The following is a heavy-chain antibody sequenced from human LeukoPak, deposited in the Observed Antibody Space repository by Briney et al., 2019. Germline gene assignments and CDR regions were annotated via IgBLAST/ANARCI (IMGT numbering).Heavy chain of an antibody. Sequence: GASVKVSCKASGYTFTSYGISWVRQAPGQGLEWMGWISAYNGNTNYAQKLQGRVTMTTDTSTSTAYMELRSLRSDDTAVYDCARDKTGTYFLSRGNWFDPWGQGTLVTVSS. V-gene: IGHV1-18*01. CDR2: ISAYNGNT. CDR1: GYTFTSYG. CDR3: ARDKTGTYFLSRGNWFDP. J-gene: IGHJ5*02. D-gene: IGHD1-1*01.